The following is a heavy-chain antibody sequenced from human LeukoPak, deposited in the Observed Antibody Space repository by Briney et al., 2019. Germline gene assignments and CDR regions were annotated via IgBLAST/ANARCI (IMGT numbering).Heavy chain of an antibody. D-gene: IGHD1-7*01. CDR1: GVTFSSHW. Sequence: GGSLRLSCVVSGVTFSSHWMSWVRQAPGKGLEWVSAISGSGGTTYYADSVKGRFPISRDNSKNTLYLQMNSLRAEDMAVYYCALKRENYPNSWFDPWGQGTLVTVSS. CDR3: ALKRENYPNSWFDP. V-gene: IGHV3-23*01. J-gene: IGHJ5*02. CDR2: ISGSGGTT.